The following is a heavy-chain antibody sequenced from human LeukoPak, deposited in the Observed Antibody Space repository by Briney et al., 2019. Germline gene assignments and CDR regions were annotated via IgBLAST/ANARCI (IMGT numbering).Heavy chain of an antibody. D-gene: IGHD3-22*01. V-gene: IGHV3-9*01. CDR1: GFTFDDYA. CDR2: ISRNSGSI. Sequence: PGRSLRLSCAASGFTFDDYAKHWVRQAPGKGLEWVSGISRNSGSIGYADSVKGRFTISRDNAKNSLYLQMNSLRAEDTALYYCARYTIRYYYDSSTLSFFDYWGQGTLVTVSS. CDR3: ARYTIRYYYDSSTLSFFDY. J-gene: IGHJ4*02.